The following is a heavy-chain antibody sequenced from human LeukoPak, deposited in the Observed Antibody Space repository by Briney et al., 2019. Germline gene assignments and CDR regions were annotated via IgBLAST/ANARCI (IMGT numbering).Heavy chain of an antibody. V-gene: IGHV3-30-3*01. D-gene: IGHD6-19*01. CDR3: ARERVDGGSYFDY. J-gene: IGHJ4*02. Sequence: GGSLRLSCAASGFTFSSYAMHWVRQAPGKGLEWVAVISYDGSNKYYADSVKGRFTISRDNSKNTLYLQMNSLRAEDTAVYYCARERVDGGSYFDYWGQGTLVTASS. CDR2: ISYDGSNK. CDR1: GFTFSSYA.